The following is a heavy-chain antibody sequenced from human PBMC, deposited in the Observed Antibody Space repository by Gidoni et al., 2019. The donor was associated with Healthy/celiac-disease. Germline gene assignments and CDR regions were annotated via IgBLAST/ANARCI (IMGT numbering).Heavy chain of an antibody. CDR3: ARPTGYSSGWYLTIDRYWYFDL. CDR1: GGSISSSSYY. D-gene: IGHD6-19*01. Sequence: QLQLQESGPGLVKPSETLSLTCTVSGGSISSSSYYWGWIRQPPGKGLEWIGSIYYSGSTYYNPSLKSRVTISVDTSKNQFSLKLSSVTAADTAVYYCARPTGYSSGWYLTIDRYWYFDLWGRGTLVTVSS. J-gene: IGHJ2*01. V-gene: IGHV4-39*01. CDR2: IYYSGST.